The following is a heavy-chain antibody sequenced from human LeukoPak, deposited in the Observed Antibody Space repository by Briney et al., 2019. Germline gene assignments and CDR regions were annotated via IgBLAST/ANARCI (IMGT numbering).Heavy chain of an antibody. Sequence: PGGSLRLSCAASGFTFSSYAMSWVRQAPGKGLEWVSAISGSGGSTYYADSVKGRFTISRDNSKNTLYLQMNSLRAEDTAVYYCAKVPSSTSSNWFDPWGQGTLVTVSP. CDR1: GFTFSSYA. J-gene: IGHJ5*02. CDR3: AKVPSSTSSNWFDP. D-gene: IGHD2-2*01. V-gene: IGHV3-23*01. CDR2: ISGSGGST.